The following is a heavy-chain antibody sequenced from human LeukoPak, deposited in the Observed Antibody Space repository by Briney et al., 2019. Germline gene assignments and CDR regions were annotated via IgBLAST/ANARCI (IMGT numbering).Heavy chain of an antibody. V-gene: IGHV4-34*01. D-gene: IGHD3-16*01. J-gene: IGHJ4*02. CDR1: GGSFSFYF. CDR2: IDNRGST. CDR3: ARDSDSGFQ. Sequence: SETLSLTCTVSGGSFSFYFWHWIRQPPGEGLDWIGEIDNRGSTQYMPSLRSRGIISIDTSGNHFSLKLTSVTAADTAVYFCARDSDSGFQWGQGMLVTVSS.